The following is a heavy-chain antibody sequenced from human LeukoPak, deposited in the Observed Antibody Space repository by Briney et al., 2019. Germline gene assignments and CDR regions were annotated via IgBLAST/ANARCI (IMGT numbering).Heavy chain of an antibody. J-gene: IGHJ4*02. V-gene: IGHV3-30*02. CDR1: GFIFSSYG. CDR2: IRYDGSSK. Sequence: GGSLRLSCAASGFIFSSYGMHWVRQAPGKGLERVAFIRYDGSSKYYIDSVKGRLTISRDNSKNTLYLQMNSLKPVDTAVYYCAKVAGTDYFDYWGQGTLVTVSS. D-gene: IGHD6-19*01. CDR3: AKVAGTDYFDY.